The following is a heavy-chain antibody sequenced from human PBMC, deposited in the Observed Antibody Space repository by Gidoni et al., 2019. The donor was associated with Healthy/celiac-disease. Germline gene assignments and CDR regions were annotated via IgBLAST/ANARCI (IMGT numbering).Heavy chain of an antibody. CDR2: ISYDGRNK. CDR3: AKDGGSYYFDY. J-gene: IGHJ4*02. V-gene: IGHV3-30*18. CDR1: GFTFSSYG. Sequence: SGFTFSSYGMHWVRQAPGKGLEWVAVISYDGRNKYYADSVKGRFTISRDNSKNTLYLQRNSRRAEDTAVYYCAKDGGSYYFDYWGQGTLVTVSS. D-gene: IGHD1-26*01.